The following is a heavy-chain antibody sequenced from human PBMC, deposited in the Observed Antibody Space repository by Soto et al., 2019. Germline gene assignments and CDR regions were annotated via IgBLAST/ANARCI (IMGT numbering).Heavy chain of an antibody. J-gene: IGHJ4*02. CDR2: IYYSGST. CDR3: ARAPGYSSSWFYFDY. Sequence: LSLTCAVSGGSISSGGYSWSWIRQPPGKGLEWIGYIYYSGSTYYNPSLKSRVTISVDTSKNQFSLKLSSVTAADTAVYYCARAPGYSSSWFYFDYWGQGTLVTVSS. CDR1: GGSISSGGYS. D-gene: IGHD6-13*01. V-gene: IGHV4-30-2*05.